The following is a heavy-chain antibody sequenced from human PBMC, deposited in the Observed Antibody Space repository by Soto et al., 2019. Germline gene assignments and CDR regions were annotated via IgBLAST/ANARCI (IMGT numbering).Heavy chain of an antibody. V-gene: IGHV3-33*01. CDR2: IWYDGSNK. CDR3: ALQPYCSGGSCYSGVDY. D-gene: IGHD2-15*01. CDR1: GFTFSSYG. J-gene: IGHJ4*02. Sequence: QVQLVESGGGVVQPGGSLRLSCAASGFTFSSYGMHWVRQAPGKGLEWVAVIWYDGSNKYYADSVKGRFTISRDNSKNTLYLQMNSLRAEDTAVYYCALQPYCSGGSCYSGVDYWGQGTLVTVSS.